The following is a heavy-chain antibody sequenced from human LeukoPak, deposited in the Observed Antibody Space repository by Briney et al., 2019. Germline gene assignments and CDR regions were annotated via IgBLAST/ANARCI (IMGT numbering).Heavy chain of an antibody. CDR1: GFTFSSYA. Sequence: GGSPRLSCAASGFTFSSYAMSWVRQAPGKGLEGVSAISGSGGSTYYAGSVKGRFTISRDNSKNTLYLQMNSLRAEDTAVYYCAKDLGQWLETFDYWGQGTLVTVSS. CDR3: AKDLGQWLETFDY. V-gene: IGHV3-23*01. J-gene: IGHJ4*02. CDR2: ISGSGGST. D-gene: IGHD6-19*01.